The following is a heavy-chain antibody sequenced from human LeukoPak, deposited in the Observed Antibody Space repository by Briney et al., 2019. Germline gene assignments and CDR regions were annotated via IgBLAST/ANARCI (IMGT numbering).Heavy chain of an antibody. J-gene: IGHJ6*02. CDR1: GGSISSYY. CDR3: ARDTRPSYPYYYYGMDV. V-gene: IGHV4-4*07. CDR2: IYTSGST. D-gene: IGHD6-6*01. Sequence: SETLSLTCTVSGGSISSYYWSWIRQPAGKGLEWIGRIYTSGSTNYNPSLKSRVTMSVDTSKNQFSLKLSSVTAADTAVYYCARDTRPSYPYYYYGMDVWGQGTTVTVSS.